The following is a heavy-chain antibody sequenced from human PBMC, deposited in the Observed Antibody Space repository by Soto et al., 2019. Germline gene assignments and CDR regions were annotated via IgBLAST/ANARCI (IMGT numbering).Heavy chain of an antibody. CDR3: ARGLRYCIAAAGSREGDY. V-gene: IGHV1-69*02. J-gene: IGHJ4*02. CDR1: GGTFSSYT. D-gene: IGHD6-13*01. Sequence: QVQLVQSGAEVKKPGSSVKVSCKASGGTFSSYTISWVRQAPGQGLEWMGRIIPILGIANYAQKFQGRVTITADKSTSTAYMELSSLRSEDTAVYYCARGLRYCIAAAGSREGDYWGQGTLVTVSS. CDR2: IIPILGIA.